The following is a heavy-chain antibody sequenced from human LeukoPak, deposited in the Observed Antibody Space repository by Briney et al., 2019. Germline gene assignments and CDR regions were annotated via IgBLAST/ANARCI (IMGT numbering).Heavy chain of an antibody. Sequence: GGSLRLSCAASGFTFSDYYISWIRQAPGKGLEWVSYISSSGSTIYYADPLKGRFTISRDNAKNSLYLQMNSLRAEDTAVYYCARETGDWRDAFDIWGQGTMVTVSS. CDR3: ARETGDWRDAFDI. V-gene: IGHV3-11*04. CDR1: GFTFSDYY. CDR2: ISSSGSTI. J-gene: IGHJ3*02. D-gene: IGHD7-27*01.